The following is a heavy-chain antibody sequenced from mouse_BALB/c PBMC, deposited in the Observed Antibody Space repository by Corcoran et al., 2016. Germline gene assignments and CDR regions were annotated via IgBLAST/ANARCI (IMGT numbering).Heavy chain of an antibody. CDR1: GFNIKDTY. J-gene: IGHJ4*01. V-gene: IGHV14-3*02. D-gene: IGHD2-4*01. CDR3: ARDYDYDDAMDY. CDR2: IDPANGKT. Sequence: EVQLQQSGAELVKPGASVKLSCTASGFNIKDTYMHGVNQRPEQCLEWSGRIDPANGKTKYDPNFQGKATITADTSSNTAYLQLSSLTSEDTAVYYCARDYDYDDAMDYWGQGTSVTVSS.